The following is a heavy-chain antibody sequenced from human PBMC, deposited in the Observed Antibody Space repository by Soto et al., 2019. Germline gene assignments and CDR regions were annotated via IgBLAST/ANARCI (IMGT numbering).Heavy chain of an antibody. D-gene: IGHD2-2*01. CDR1: GDSISSYF. V-gene: IGHV4-59*03. J-gene: IGHJ3*01. CDR3: VSSRAAIYGDAFDV. CDR2: IYDSGNT. Sequence: VQLQESGPGLVKPSETLSLTCSVSGDSISSYFRNWIRQPPGKGLEWIGCIYDSGNTDYNPSLKDRVTMSQCTSKNQFSLNLRSVTAANTAVYYCVSSRAAIYGDAFDVWGQGTMVTVSS.